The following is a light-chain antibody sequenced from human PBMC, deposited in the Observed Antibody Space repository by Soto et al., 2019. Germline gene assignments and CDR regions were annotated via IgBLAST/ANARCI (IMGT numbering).Light chain of an antibody. V-gene: IGKV3-15*01. Sequence: EIVLTQSPATLSLSPGERATLSCRASQSVSSSLAWYQQKPGRSPRLLIYGASTRAIGIPARFSGSGSGTEFTLTISSLQPEDFATYYCLQHNSYPPTFGQGTKVDIK. CDR1: QSVSSS. CDR2: GAS. CDR3: LQHNSYPPT. J-gene: IGKJ1*01.